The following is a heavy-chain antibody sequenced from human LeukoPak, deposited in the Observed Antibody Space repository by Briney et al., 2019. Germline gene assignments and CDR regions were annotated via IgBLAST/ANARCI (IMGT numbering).Heavy chain of an antibody. J-gene: IGHJ3*02. CDR1: GFTFSSYA. CDR3: VKGRRGGTGDGFDI. Sequence: GGSLRLSCAASGFTFSSYAMSWVRQAPGKGLEWVSRISGSGDTYYADSVKGRFTISRDNSMNTLYPQLSSLRAEDTAIYYCVKGRRGGTGDGFDIWGQGTTVTVSS. V-gene: IGHV3-23*01. D-gene: IGHD1-1*01. CDR2: ISGSGDT.